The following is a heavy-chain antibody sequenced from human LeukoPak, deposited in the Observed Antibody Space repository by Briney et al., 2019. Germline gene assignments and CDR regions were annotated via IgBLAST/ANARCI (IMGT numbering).Heavy chain of an antibody. Sequence: GGSLRLSCAASGFMFSSNWMSWVRLAPGKGLEWVSYIGSSGSTIYYADSVKGRFTISRDNAKNSLYLQMNSLRAEDTAVYYCATDRGWRTSGYYLYYFEYWGQGTLVTFSS. CDR1: GFMFSSNW. J-gene: IGHJ4*02. CDR2: IGSSGSTI. V-gene: IGHV3-48*03. D-gene: IGHD3-3*01. CDR3: ATDRGWRTSGYYLYYFEY.